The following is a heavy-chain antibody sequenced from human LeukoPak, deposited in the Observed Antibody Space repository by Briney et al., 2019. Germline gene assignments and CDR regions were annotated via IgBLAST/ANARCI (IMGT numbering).Heavy chain of an antibody. CDR2: IYFSGST. D-gene: IGHD3-3*01. CDR1: GGSISSGGYY. Sequence: SETLSLTCTVSGGSISSGGYYWSWIRQHPGKGLEWIGYIYFSGSTYYNPSLKSRVTIPVDTSKNQFSLKLSSVTAADTAVYNCVRIFGVAVIDYWGQGTLVTVSS. J-gene: IGHJ4*02. V-gene: IGHV4-31*03. CDR3: VRIFGVAVIDY.